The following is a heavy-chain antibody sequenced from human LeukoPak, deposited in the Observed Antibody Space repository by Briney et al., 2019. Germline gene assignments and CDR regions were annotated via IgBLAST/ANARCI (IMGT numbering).Heavy chain of an antibody. J-gene: IGHJ6*03. CDR2: INPNSGGT. Sequence: ASVKVSCKASGYTFTGYYMHWVRQALGQGLEWMGWINPNSGGTNYAQKFQGRVTMTRDTSISTAYMELSRLRSDDTAVYYCARSALNGDLYYYYMDVWGKGTTVTVSS. V-gene: IGHV1-2*02. CDR3: ARSALNGDLYYYYMDV. D-gene: IGHD4-17*01. CDR1: GYTFTGYY.